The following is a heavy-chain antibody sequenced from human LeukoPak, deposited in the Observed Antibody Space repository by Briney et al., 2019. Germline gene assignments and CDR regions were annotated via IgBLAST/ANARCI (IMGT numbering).Heavy chain of an antibody. CDR3: ARGPTASSWHIPPIHIDY. V-gene: IGHV4-31*03. J-gene: IGHJ4*02. CDR2: IYYSGST. D-gene: IGHD6-13*01. Sequence: PSETLSLTCTVSGGSISSGGYYWSWIRQHPGKGLEWIGYIYYSGSTYYNPSLKSRVTISVDTSKNQFSLKLSSVTAADTAVYYCARGPTASSWHIPPIHIDYWGQETLVPVSS. CDR1: GGSISSGGYY.